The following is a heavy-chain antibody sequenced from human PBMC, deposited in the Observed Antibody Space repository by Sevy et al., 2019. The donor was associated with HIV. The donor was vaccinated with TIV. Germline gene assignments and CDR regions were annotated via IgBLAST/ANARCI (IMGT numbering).Heavy chain of an antibody. Sequence: GGSLRLSCAASGFSLTTSDMHWVRQAPGKGLEWVAYVRNDGSNKYYADSLRDRFTISRESPKKTLYLQMNSLRDEDTAIYYCARGRKTTEEWLEELDYYYGLDVWGQGTTVTVSS. V-gene: IGHV3-30*02. CDR2: VRNDGSNK. CDR1: GFSLTTSD. CDR3: ARGRKTTEEWLEELDYYYGLDV. D-gene: IGHD2-8*01. J-gene: IGHJ6*02.